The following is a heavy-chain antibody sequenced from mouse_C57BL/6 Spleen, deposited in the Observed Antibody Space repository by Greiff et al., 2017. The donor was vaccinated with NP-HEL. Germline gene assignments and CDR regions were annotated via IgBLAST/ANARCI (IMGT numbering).Heavy chain of an antibody. CDR3: ARDNYYGRDY. J-gene: IGHJ2*01. Sequence: QVQLQQSGPELVKPGASVKISCKASGYAFSSSWMNWVKQRPGKGLEWIGRIYPGDGDTNYNGKFKGKATLTADKSSSTAYMQLSSLTSEDSAVYFCARDNYYGRDYWGQGTTLTVSS. CDR1: GYAFSSSW. CDR2: IYPGDGDT. V-gene: IGHV1-82*01. D-gene: IGHD1-1*01.